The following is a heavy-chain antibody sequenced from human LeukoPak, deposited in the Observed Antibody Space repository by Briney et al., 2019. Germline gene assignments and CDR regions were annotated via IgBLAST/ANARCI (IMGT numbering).Heavy chain of an antibody. V-gene: IGHV3-7*01. CDR2: IDQDGSAQ. D-gene: IGHD3-10*01. Sequence: PGGSLRLSCAASGFTFNNYGMHWVRQAPGKGLEWVAIIDQDGSAQYFVDSVKGRFTISRDNAKDLLYLQMNSLRAEDTAVYYCARPLFYSGSGNYPHWFDPWGQGALVTVSS. J-gene: IGHJ5*02. CDR1: GFTFNNYG. CDR3: ARPLFYSGSGNYPHWFDP.